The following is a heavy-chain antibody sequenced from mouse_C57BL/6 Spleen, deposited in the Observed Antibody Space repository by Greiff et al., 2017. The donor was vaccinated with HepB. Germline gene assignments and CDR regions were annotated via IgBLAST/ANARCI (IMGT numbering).Heavy chain of an antibody. CDR1: GYTFTSYW. Sequence: QVQLQQPGAELVKPGASVKVSCKASGYTFTSYWMHWVKQRPGQGLEWIGRIHPSDSDTNYNQKFKGKATLTVDKSSSTAYMQLRSLTSEDSAVYYCVYYDYGRDAMDYWGQGTSVTVSS. V-gene: IGHV1-74*01. CDR2: IHPSDSDT. CDR3: VYYDYGRDAMDY. J-gene: IGHJ4*01. D-gene: IGHD2-4*01.